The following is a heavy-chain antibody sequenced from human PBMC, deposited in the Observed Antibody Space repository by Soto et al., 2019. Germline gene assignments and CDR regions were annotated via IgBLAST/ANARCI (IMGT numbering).Heavy chain of an antibody. V-gene: IGHV3-23*01. CDR2: ISGSGGGT. CDR3: AKDGYSYRYPSYFDY. J-gene: IGHJ4*02. D-gene: IGHD5-18*01. CDR1: GFTFSSYA. Sequence: EVQLLDSGGGLVQPGGSLRLSCAASGFTFSSYAMSWVRQAPGKGLEWVSGISGSGGGTYYADSVKGRLTISRDNSKNTLYLQMNSLRAEDTAVYYCAKDGYSYRYPSYFDYWGQGNLVTVSS.